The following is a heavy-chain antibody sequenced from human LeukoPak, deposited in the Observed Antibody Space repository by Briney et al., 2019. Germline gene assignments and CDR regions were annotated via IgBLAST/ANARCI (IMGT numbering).Heavy chain of an antibody. V-gene: IGHV3-74*01. J-gene: IGHJ6*04. CDR2: ITRDGSST. Sequence: GGSLRLSCAASGFTFSSSWMHWVRQAPGKGLVWVSRITRDGSSTTYADSVKGRFTTPRDNAKNTLYLQMDSLRDDNTAVYYCARDPGYESWSPFWGGMDVWGNGTTVIVSS. D-gene: IGHD3-16*01. CDR1: GFTFSSSW. CDR3: ARDPGYESWSPFWGGMDV.